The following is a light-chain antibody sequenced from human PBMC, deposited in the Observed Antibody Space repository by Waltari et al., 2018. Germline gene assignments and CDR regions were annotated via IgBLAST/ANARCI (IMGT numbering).Light chain of an antibody. CDR1: SSNIGADYD. CDR3: QSYDSSLSDSYV. Sequence: QSVLTQPPSVSGAPGQRVTISCTGSSSNIGADYDVHWYQQRPGTAPKRLTYGNNNRPSGVPDRFSGSKSGTSASLAITGRQAEDEADYFCQSYDSSLSDSYVFGTGTKVTVL. V-gene: IGLV1-40*01. CDR2: GNN. J-gene: IGLJ1*01.